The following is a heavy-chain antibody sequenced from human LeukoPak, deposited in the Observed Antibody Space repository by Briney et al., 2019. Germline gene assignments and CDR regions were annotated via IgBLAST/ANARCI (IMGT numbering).Heavy chain of an antibody. J-gene: IGHJ4*02. Sequence: GGSVRLLCGVSVHPYSRYAMLGAPHAPGKGLEGVSDISGSCGSTYYADSVRGRYTNHRDNSKNTLYLQMNSLRAEDTAVYYCAKDSSRWGDLTVDYWGQGTLVTVSS. CDR3: AKDSSRWGDLTVDY. D-gene: IGHD3-16*01. CDR2: ISGSCGST. V-gene: IGHV3-23*01. CDR1: VHPYSRYA.